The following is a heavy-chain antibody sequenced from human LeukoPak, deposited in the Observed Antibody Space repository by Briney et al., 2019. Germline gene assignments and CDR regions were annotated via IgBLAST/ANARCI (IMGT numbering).Heavy chain of an antibody. D-gene: IGHD4-23*01. CDR3: ARGKRRFDL. CDR1: GFNFSDHY. Sequence: GGSLRLSCAGSGFNFSDHYMSWMRQAPGKGLEWVSYISNRAYSKYYADSVKGRLTISRDNTKNSLFLQMTNLSAEGTAVYYCARGKRRFDLWGQGTQVTVSS. V-gene: IGHV3-11*01. CDR2: ISNRAYSK. J-gene: IGHJ5*02.